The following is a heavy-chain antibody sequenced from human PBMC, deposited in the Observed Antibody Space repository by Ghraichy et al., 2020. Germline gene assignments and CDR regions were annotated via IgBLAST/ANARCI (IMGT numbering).Heavy chain of an antibody. Sequence: GGSLRLSCAASGFTFSSYSMNWVRQAPGKGLEWVSSISSSSSYIYYADSVKGRFTISRDNAKNSLYLQMNSLRAEDTAVYYCARSPSLGWYDWFDPWGQGTLVTVSS. J-gene: IGHJ5*02. CDR2: ISSSSSYI. CDR3: ARSPSLGWYDWFDP. CDR1: GFTFSSYS. D-gene: IGHD6-19*01. V-gene: IGHV3-21*01.